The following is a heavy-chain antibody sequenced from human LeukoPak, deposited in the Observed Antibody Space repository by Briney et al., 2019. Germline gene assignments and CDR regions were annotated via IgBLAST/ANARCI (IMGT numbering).Heavy chain of an antibody. J-gene: IGHJ6*02. D-gene: IGHD6-13*01. V-gene: IGHV4-59*01. Sequence: SETLSLTCTVSGVSISSYYWSWIRQPPGKGLEWIGDIYYSGSTNYNPSLKSRVTISVDTSRNQFSLKLSSVTAADTAVYYCARGGSIYSSSWYWSYRDYYGMDVWGQGTTVTVSS. CDR2: IYYSGST. CDR1: GVSISSYY. CDR3: ARGGSIYSSSWYWSYRDYYGMDV.